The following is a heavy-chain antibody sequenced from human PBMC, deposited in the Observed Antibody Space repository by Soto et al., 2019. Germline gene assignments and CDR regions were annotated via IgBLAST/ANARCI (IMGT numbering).Heavy chain of an antibody. J-gene: IGHJ4*02. V-gene: IGHV5-10-1*01. Sequence: GESLKISCKCSGYSFTIYWISWVRQMPGKGLEWMGRIDPSDSYTNYSPSFQGHVTISADKSISTAYLQWSSLKASDTAMYSCARDSVTTARTQPFDYWGQGTLVTVSS. CDR1: GYSFTIYW. CDR2: IDPSDSYT. D-gene: IGHD4-4*01. CDR3: ARDSVTTARTQPFDY.